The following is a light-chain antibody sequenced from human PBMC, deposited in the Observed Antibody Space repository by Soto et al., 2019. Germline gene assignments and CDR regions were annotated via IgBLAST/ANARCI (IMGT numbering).Light chain of an antibody. V-gene: IGKV1-27*01. J-gene: IGKJ3*01. CDR2: GAN. Sequence: DIQMTQSPSSLSASVGDRVTITCRASQGVSNYLAWYQQKPGKVPELLIYGANTLQSGVPSRFSGSGSGTDFTLTISRLQPEDVATYYCQQYNSAPFTFGPGTKVDIK. CDR3: QQYNSAPFT. CDR1: QGVSNY.